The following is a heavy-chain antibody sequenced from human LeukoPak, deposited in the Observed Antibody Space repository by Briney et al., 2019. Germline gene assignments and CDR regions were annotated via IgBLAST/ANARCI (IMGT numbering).Heavy chain of an antibody. CDR3: ARRSCSTTRCSVFGWFDP. CDR2: IYPGDSDT. Sequence: GESLKISCKGSGYSFTSYWIGWVRQMPGKGLEWMGIIYPGDSDTRYSPSFQGQVTMSADKSISTAYLQWSSLRASDTAMYFCARRSCSTTRCSVFGWFDPWGQGTLVTVSS. D-gene: IGHD2-2*01. V-gene: IGHV5-51*01. CDR1: GYSFTSYW. J-gene: IGHJ5*02.